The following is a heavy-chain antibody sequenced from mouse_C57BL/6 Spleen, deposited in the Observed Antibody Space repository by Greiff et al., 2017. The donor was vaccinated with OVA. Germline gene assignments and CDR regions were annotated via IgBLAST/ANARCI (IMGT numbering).Heavy chain of an antibody. Sequence: QVQLQQSGAELASPGASVTLSCKASGYTFTDHIMNWVKKRPGQGLEWIGRIYPVSGETNYNQKFMGKATFSVDRSSSTVYMVLNSLTSEDPAVYDGGRGGTTVVADYAMDYWGQGTSVTVSS. CDR2: IYPVSGET. V-gene: IGHV1-11*01. CDR1: GYTFTDHI. D-gene: IGHD1-1*01. CDR3: GRGGTTVVADYAMDY. J-gene: IGHJ4*01.